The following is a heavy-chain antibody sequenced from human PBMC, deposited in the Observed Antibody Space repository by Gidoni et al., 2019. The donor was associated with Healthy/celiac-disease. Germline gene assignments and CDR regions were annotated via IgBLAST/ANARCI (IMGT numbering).Heavy chain of an antibody. J-gene: IGHJ4*02. V-gene: IGHV3-30*04. Sequence: QVQLVESGGGVVQPGRSLRLSCAASGFTFSSYAMHWVRQAPGKGLEWVAVISYDGSNKYYADSVKGRFTISRDNSKNTLYLQMNSLRAEDTAVYYCARDPAAGTLDYWGQGTLVTVSS. CDR2: ISYDGSNK. CDR1: GFTFSSYA. CDR3: ARDPAAGTLDY. D-gene: IGHD6-13*01.